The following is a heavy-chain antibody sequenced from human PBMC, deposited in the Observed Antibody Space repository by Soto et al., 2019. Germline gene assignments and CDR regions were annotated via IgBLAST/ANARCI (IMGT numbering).Heavy chain of an antibody. Sequence: PSETLSLTCTVSGGAIRSGGYYWSWVRQHPGKGLEWIGYIYYSGTSDYNASLKSRVTISVDTSKNQFSLKLSSVTAADTAVYYCARGHSSAWWFDPWGQGTLVTVSS. J-gene: IGHJ5*02. V-gene: IGHV4-31*03. D-gene: IGHD6-25*01. CDR3: ARGHSSAWWFDP. CDR1: GGAIRSGGYY. CDR2: IYYSGTS.